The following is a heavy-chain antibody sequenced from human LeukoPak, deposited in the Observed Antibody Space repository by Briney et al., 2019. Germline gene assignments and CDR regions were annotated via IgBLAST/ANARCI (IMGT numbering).Heavy chain of an antibody. D-gene: IGHD5-24*01. CDR1: GFTFSSYW. V-gene: IGHV3-7*01. J-gene: IGHJ4*02. Sequence: GGSLRLSCAASGFTFSSYWMIWVRQAPGKGLEWVANIKQDGSEKYYVDSVKGRFTISRDNAKNSLYLQMNSLRAEDTAVYYCARDKRRDYFDYWGQGTLVTVSP. CDR3: ARDKRRDYFDY. CDR2: IKQDGSEK.